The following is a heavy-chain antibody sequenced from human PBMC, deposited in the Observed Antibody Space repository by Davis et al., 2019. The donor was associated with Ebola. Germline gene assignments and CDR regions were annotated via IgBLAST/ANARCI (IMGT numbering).Heavy chain of an antibody. CDR3: AREVGGGSKGYCSSTSCSNWFDP. D-gene: IGHD2-2*01. CDR2: IYHSGST. J-gene: IGHJ5*02. V-gene: IGHV4-30-2*01. CDR1: GGSISSGGYS. Sequence: PSETLSLTCAVSGGSISSGGYSWSWIRQPPGKGLEWIGYIYHSGSTYYNPSLKSRVTISVDRSKNQFSLKLSSVTAADTAVYYCAREVGGGSKGYCSSTSCSNWFDPWGQGTLVTVSS.